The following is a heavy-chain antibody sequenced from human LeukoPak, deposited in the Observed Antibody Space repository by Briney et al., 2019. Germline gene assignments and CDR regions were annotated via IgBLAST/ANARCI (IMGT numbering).Heavy chain of an antibody. D-gene: IGHD2-2*01. CDR2: ISSSSSYI. V-gene: IGHV3-21*01. CDR3: ARRRDIVVVPAAYNWFDP. J-gene: IGHJ5*02. CDR1: GFTFSSYS. Sequence: GGSLRLSCAASGFTFSSYSMNWVRQAPGKGLEWVSSISSSSSYIYHADSVKGRFTISRDNAKNSLYLQMNSLRAEDTAVYYCARRRDIVVVPAAYNWFDPWGQGTLVTVSS.